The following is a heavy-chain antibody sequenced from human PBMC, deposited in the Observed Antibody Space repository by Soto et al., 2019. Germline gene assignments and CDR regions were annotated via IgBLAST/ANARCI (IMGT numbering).Heavy chain of an antibody. CDR1: GFTFSSYA. J-gene: IGHJ6*02. CDR2: ISSNGGST. D-gene: IGHD2-15*01. V-gene: IGHV3-64D*06. CDR3: VKDENELSSWINYYYYGMDV. Sequence: TGGSLRLSCSASGFTFSSYAMHWVRQAPGKGLEYVSAISSNGGSTYYADSVKGRFTISRDNSKNTLYLQMSSLRAEDTAVYYCVKDENELSSWINYYYYGMDVWGQGTTVTVSS.